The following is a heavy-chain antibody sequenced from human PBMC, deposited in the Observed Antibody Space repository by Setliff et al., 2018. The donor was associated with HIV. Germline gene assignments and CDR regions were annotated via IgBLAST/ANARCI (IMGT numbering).Heavy chain of an antibody. CDR3: ARSPIRYCSSGSCYSGFDQ. J-gene: IGHJ4*02. Sequence: PGESLTLSCKGSGYSFTSYWLGWVRQMPGKGLEWMGIIYPGDSDIRYSPSFEGQVTISADKSISTAYLQWSSLKASDTAIYYCARSPIRYCSSGSCYSGFDQWGQGTPVT. D-gene: IGHD2-15*01. CDR1: GYSFTSYW. V-gene: IGHV5-51*01. CDR2: IYPGDSDI.